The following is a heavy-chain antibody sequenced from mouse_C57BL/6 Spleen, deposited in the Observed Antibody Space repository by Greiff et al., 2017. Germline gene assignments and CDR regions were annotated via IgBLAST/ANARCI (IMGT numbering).Heavy chain of an antibody. CDR3: ARGGYDGFYAMDY. Sequence: QVQRKESGAELAKPGASVKLSCKASGYTFTSYWMHWVKQRPGQGLEWIGYINPSSGYTKYNQKFKDKATLTADKSSSTAYMQLSSLTYEDSAVYYCARGGYDGFYAMDYWGQGTSVTVSS. J-gene: IGHJ4*01. D-gene: IGHD2-3*01. CDR2: INPSSGYT. V-gene: IGHV1-7*01. CDR1: GYTFTSYW.